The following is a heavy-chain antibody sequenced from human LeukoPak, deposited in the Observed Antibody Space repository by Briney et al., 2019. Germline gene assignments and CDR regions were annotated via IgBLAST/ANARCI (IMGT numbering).Heavy chain of an antibody. V-gene: IGHV1-18*01. Sequence: ASVTVSCKASGYTFTNYGISWVRQAPGQGLEGMGWISTNSDIRTYAQTLQGRFTMITDTATTTAYMELNNLTFDDTAVYYCARDWDAMNNCFDPWGQGTPVTVSS. J-gene: IGHJ5*02. CDR3: ARDWDAMNNCFDP. CDR2: ISTNSDIR. CDR1: GYTFTNYG. D-gene: IGHD1-26*01.